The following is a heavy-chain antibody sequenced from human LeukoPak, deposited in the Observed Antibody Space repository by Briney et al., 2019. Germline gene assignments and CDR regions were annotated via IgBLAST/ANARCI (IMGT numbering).Heavy chain of an antibody. V-gene: IGHV3-33*06. J-gene: IGHJ4*02. CDR3: AKGVRFLEWLLKLYYFDY. CDR2: IWYDGSNK. CDR1: GFTFSSYG. D-gene: IGHD3-3*01. Sequence: GGSLRLSCAASGFTFSSYGMHWVRQAPGKGLEWVAVIWYDGSNKYYADSVKGRFTISRDNSKNTLYLQMNSLRAEDTAVYYCAKGVRFLEWLLKLYYFDYWGQGTLVTVSS.